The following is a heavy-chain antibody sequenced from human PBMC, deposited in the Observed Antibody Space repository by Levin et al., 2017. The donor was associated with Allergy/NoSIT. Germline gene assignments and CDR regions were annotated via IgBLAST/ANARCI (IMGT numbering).Heavy chain of an antibody. Sequence: GESLKISCAASGFTFSSYSMNWVRQAPGKGLEWVSSISSSSSYIYYADSVKGRFTISRDNAKNSLYLQMNSLRAEDTAVYYCAGFGQQPARGEAFDIWGQGTMVTVSS. V-gene: IGHV3-21*01. CDR3: AGFGQQPARGEAFDI. J-gene: IGHJ3*02. D-gene: IGHD6-13*01. CDR1: GFTFSSYS. CDR2: ISSSSSYI.